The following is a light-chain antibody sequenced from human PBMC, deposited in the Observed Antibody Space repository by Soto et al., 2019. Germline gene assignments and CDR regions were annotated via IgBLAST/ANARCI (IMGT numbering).Light chain of an antibody. V-gene: IGLV1-40*01. CDR1: SSNIGAGYE. J-gene: IGLJ7*01. CDR2: GNT. Sequence: QSVLTQPPSVSGAPGQRVTISCTGSSSNIGAGYEVHWYQHLPGKAPKLLIYGNTNRPSGVPDRFSGSKSGTSASLAITGLQAEDEADYYFQSYDSSLSASYVFGGETQLTVL. CDR3: QSYDSSLSASYV.